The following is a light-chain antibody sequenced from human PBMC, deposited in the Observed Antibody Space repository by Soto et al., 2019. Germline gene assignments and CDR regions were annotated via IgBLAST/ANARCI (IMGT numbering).Light chain of an antibody. CDR2: GAS. V-gene: IGKV3-15*01. Sequence: EIVMTQSPATLSVSPGERATLSCRASQSVSSNLARYQQKPGQAPRLLIYGASTRATGIPARFSGSGSGTEFTLTISSLQSEDFAVYYCQQYHTSPITFGQGTRLEIK. J-gene: IGKJ5*01. CDR3: QQYHTSPIT. CDR1: QSVSSN.